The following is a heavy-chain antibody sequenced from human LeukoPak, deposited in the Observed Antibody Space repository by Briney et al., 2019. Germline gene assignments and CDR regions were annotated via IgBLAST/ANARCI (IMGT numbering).Heavy chain of an antibody. J-gene: IGHJ3*02. CDR3: ASDDVVGATKGAFDI. CDR1: GFTFSRDW. V-gene: IGHV3-21*01. D-gene: IGHD1-26*01. Sequence: GGSLRLSCAASGFTFSRDWRHWVRQAPGKGLEWVSSISSSSSYIYYADSVKGRFTISRDNAKSSLYLQMNSLRAEDTAVYYCASDDVVGATKGAFDIWGQGTMVTVSS. CDR2: ISSSSSYI.